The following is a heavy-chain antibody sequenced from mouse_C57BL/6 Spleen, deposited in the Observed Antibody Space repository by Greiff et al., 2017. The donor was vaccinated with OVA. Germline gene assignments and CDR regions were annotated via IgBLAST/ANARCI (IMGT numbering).Heavy chain of an antibody. J-gene: IGHJ4*01. Sequence: QVQLQQSGPELVKPGASVKISCKASGYAFSSSWMNWVKQRPGKGLEWIGRIYPGDGDTNYNGKFKGKATLTADKSSSTAYMQLSSLTSEDSAVYCWARADYYGSSPYYAMDYWGQGTSVTVSS. CDR2: IYPGDGDT. V-gene: IGHV1-82*01. CDR3: ARADYYGSSPYYAMDY. CDR1: GYAFSSSW. D-gene: IGHD1-1*01.